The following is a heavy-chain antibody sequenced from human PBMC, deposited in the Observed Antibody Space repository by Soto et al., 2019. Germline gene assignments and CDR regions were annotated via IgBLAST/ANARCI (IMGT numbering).Heavy chain of an antibody. V-gene: IGHV4-39*07. Sequence: SETLSLTCTVSGGSISSSDYYWGWIRQPPGKGLEWIGYIYYSGSTSYNPSLKSRVTISVDTSKNQFSLKLSSVTAADTAVYYCARGPPFGYWGQGTLVTVSS. CDR2: IYYSGST. CDR1: GGSISSSDYY. J-gene: IGHJ4*02. CDR3: ARGPPFGY.